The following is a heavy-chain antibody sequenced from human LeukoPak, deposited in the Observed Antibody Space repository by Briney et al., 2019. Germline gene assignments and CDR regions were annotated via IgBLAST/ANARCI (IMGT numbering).Heavy chain of an antibody. J-gene: IGHJ3*02. Sequence: GGSLRLSCAASGFTFSSYGMHWVRQAPGKGLEWVSSISSSSSYIYYADSVKGRFTISRDNAKNSLYLQMNSLRAEDTAVYYCARSGPDDAFDIWGQGTMVTVSS. CDR2: ISSSSSYI. D-gene: IGHD6-25*01. V-gene: IGHV3-21*01. CDR3: ARSGPDDAFDI. CDR1: GFTFSSYG.